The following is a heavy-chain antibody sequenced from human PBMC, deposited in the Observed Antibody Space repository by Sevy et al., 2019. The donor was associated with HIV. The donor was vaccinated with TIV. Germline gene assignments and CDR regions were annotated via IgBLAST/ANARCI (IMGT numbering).Heavy chain of an antibody. CDR2: INSDGSST. Sequence: GGSLRLSCAASGFTFSSYWMHWVRQAPGKGLVWVSRINSDGSSTSYADSVKGRFTISRGNAKNTLYLQMNSLRAEDTAVYYCARANWGFAFDIWGQGTMVTVSS. D-gene: IGHD7-27*01. CDR1: GFTFSSYW. J-gene: IGHJ3*02. CDR3: ARANWGFAFDI. V-gene: IGHV3-74*01.